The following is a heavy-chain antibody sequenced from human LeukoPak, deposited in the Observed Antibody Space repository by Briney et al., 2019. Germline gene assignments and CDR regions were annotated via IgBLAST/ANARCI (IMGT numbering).Heavy chain of an antibody. CDR1: FSFGSST. J-gene: IGHJ4*01. CDR3: ARDIDYGTRFDY. Sequence: FSFGSSTMNWVRQAPGKGLQWVSSISSTGTYIYYTDPVKGRFTISRDIANSLLYLQMNSLRADDTAVYYCARDIDYGTRFDYCGPRNLVTVS. D-gene: IGHD4-17*01. CDR2: ISSTGTYI. V-gene: IGHV3-21*01.